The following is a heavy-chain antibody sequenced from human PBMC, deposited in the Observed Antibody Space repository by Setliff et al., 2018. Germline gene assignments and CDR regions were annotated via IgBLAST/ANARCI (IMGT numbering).Heavy chain of an antibody. CDR1: GGTFNSFA. D-gene: IGHD3-3*01. CDR3: ARSWRAGALNHFDY. J-gene: IGHJ4*02. CDR2: IMPIFGTT. Sequence: SVKVSCKASGGTFNSFAINWVRQAPGQGLEWMGGIMPIFGTTNYAQKFQGRVTIITDESTSAAYMELKSLRSDDTAVYYCARSWRAGALNHFDYWGQGSRVTVSS. V-gene: IGHV1-69*05.